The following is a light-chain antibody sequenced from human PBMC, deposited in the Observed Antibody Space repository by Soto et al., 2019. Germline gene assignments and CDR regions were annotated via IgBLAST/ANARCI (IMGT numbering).Light chain of an antibody. CDR2: KAS. CDR1: QSISSW. CDR3: QQYNSYPS. J-gene: IGKJ4*01. V-gene: IGKV1-5*03. Sequence: DIQMTQSPSTLSASVGDRVTITCRASQSISSWLAWYQQKPGKAPKLLIYKASSLESGVPSRFSGSGSGTEFTLTISSLQPDDFAIYYCQQYNSYPSFGGGTKVEIK.